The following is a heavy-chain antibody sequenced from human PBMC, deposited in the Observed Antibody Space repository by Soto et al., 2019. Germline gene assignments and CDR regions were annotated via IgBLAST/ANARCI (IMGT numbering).Heavy chain of an antibody. CDR3: AKDQGIAASHGID. CDR2: ISNDGSDK. CDR1: GFTFNNYG. Sequence: QVQLVESGGGVVQPGRSLRLSCAASGFTFNNYGMHWVRQAQGKGLEWVATISNDGSDKYYADSVKGRLTISRDNSKNTVYLQMNSLRAEETAVYYCAKDQGIAASHGIDWGQGTMVTVPS. V-gene: IGHV3-30*18. J-gene: IGHJ3*01. D-gene: IGHD6-13*01.